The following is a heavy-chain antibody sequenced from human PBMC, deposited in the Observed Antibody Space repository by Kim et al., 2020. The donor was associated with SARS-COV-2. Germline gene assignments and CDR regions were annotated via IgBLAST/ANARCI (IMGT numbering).Heavy chain of an antibody. D-gene: IGHD3-10*01. Sequence: HPPPKRRVTISVDTSKNQFSLTLSSVTAADTAVYYCASGSEGSYDYWGQGTLVTVSS. CDR3: ASGSEGSYDY. J-gene: IGHJ4*02. V-gene: IGHV4-39*01.